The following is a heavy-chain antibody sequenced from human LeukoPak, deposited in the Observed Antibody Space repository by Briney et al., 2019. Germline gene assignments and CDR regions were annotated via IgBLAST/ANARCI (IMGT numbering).Heavy chain of an antibody. J-gene: IGHJ4*02. CDR2: ISYDGSNK. CDR1: GFSFSSYG. V-gene: IGHV3-30*18. D-gene: IGHD3-16*01. CDR3: AKSVMIKLPLDY. Sequence: GGSLRLSCAASGFSFSSYGMHWVRQAPGKGLEWVAVISYDGSNKYHADSVKGRFTISRDNSKNTLYLQMNSLRVEDTAVYYCAKSVMIKLPLDYWGQGTLVTVSS.